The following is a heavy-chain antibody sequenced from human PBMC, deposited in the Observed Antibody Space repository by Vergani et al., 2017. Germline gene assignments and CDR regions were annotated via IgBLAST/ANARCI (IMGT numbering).Heavy chain of an antibody. Sequence: EVQLLESGGDLVQPGGSLRLSCAASGFTFSTYAMTWVRQAPGKGLEWVSAISGSGGSTYYADSVKGRFTISRDNSKNTLYLQMNSLRVEDMAVYYCAKELSGSGSYYGIGDYGGQGTLVTVSS. J-gene: IGHJ4*02. CDR3: AKELSGSGSYYGIGDY. CDR1: GFTFSTYA. CDR2: ISGSGGST. D-gene: IGHD3-10*01. V-gene: IGHV3-23*01.